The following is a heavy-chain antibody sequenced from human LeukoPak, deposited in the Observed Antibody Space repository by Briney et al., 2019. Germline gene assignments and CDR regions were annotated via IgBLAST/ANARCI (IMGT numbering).Heavy chain of an antibody. CDR1: GFTFSNYN. CDR2: ISSSSSTI. Sequence: GGSLRLSCAASGFTFSNYNMNWVRQAPGKGLEWVSYISSSSSTIHYAESVKGRFTISRDNARNSLYLQMNSLRAEDKAVYYCARDFLEDDYWGQGTLVTVSS. V-gene: IGHV3-48*01. CDR3: ARDFLEDDY. J-gene: IGHJ4*02. D-gene: IGHD3-3*01.